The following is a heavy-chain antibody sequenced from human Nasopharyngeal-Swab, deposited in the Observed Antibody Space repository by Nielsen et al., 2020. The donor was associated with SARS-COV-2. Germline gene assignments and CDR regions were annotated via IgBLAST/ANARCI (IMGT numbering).Heavy chain of an antibody. Sequence: SETLSLTCTVSGGSISSSSYYWGWIRQPPGKGLEWIGSIYYSGSTYYNPSLKSRVTISVDTSKNQFSLKLSSVTAADTAVYYCARKRGSGSYWDYYYYAMGVWGQGTTVTVSS. CDR3: ARKRGSGSYWDYYYYAMGV. J-gene: IGHJ6*02. D-gene: IGHD3-10*01. CDR1: GGSISSSSYY. CDR2: IYYSGST. V-gene: IGHV4-39*01.